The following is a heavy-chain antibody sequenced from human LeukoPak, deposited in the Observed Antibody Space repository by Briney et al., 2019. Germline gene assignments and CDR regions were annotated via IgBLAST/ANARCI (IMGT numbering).Heavy chain of an antibody. D-gene: IGHD3-22*01. CDR3: ARDCDRSGYYCY. J-gene: IGHJ4*02. CDR2: ISTYSGNT. CDR1: GYTFSDYG. Sequence: GASVKVSCKASGYTFSDYGISWVRQAPGQGREWMGWISTYSGNTNYAQRLQGRVAMTTDTSTSTAYMELRSLRSDDTAVYYCARDCDRSGYYCYWGQGTLVTVSS. V-gene: IGHV1-18*01.